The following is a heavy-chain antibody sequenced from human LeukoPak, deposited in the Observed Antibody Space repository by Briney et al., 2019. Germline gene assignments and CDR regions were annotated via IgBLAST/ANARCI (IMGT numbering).Heavy chain of an antibody. CDR1: GYTFTSNW. D-gene: IGHD6-13*01. Sequence: GESLKISCKGFGYTFTSNWIAWVRQMPGKGLELMGIIFPGDSDTRYSPSFQGQVTISADKSISTAYLQWSSLKASDTAMYYCARVGSSWYVDYWGQGTLVTVSS. CDR2: IFPGDSDT. V-gene: IGHV5-51*01. J-gene: IGHJ4*02. CDR3: ARVGSSWYVDY.